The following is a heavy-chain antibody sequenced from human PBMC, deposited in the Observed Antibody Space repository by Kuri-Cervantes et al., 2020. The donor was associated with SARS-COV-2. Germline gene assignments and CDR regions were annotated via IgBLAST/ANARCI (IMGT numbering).Heavy chain of an antibody. CDR3: ARSPWYYYGSGTPEHAFDI. CDR1: GGTFSSYA. V-gene: IGHV1-69*05. J-gene: IGHJ3*02. Sequence: SVKVSCKASGGTFSSYAISWVRQAPGQGLEWMGGIIPIFGTANYAQKFQGRVTITTDESTSTAYMELSSLRSEDTAVYYCARSPWYYYGSGTPEHAFDIWGQGIMVTVSS. CDR2: IIPIFGTA. D-gene: IGHD3-10*01.